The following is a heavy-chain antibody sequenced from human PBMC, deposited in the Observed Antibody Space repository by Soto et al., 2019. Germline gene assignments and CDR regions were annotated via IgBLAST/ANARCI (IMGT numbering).Heavy chain of an antibody. CDR1: GFSLTTGGVG. Sequence: QFTLKESGPTVVKPTETLTLTCTFSGFSLTTGGVGVGWIRQPPGRSPEWLAVSYWNDDRRRSPSLEHRLTITKDTSKHQVVLTMTNMDPVHTATYYCIYRRASWDYHGLDVWGQGIPVTVSS. V-gene: IGHV2-5*01. CDR2: SYWNDDR. J-gene: IGHJ6*02. CDR3: IYRRASWDYHGLDV. D-gene: IGHD3-3*02.